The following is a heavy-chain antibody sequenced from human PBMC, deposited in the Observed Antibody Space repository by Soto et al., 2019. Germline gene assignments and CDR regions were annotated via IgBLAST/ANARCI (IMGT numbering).Heavy chain of an antibody. J-gene: IGHJ3*02. V-gene: IGHV3-33*01. CDR2: IWYDGSNK. D-gene: IGHD1-26*01. Sequence: GGSLRLSCAASGFTFSSYGMHWVRQAPGKGLEWVAVIWYDGSNKYYADSVKGRFTISRDNSKNTLYLQMNSLRAEDTAVYYCARAVGGSRPIGFDIWGQGTMVTVSS. CDR3: ARAVGGSRPIGFDI. CDR1: GFTFSSYG.